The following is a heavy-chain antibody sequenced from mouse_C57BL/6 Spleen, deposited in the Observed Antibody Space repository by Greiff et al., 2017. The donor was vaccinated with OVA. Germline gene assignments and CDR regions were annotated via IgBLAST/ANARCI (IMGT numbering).Heavy chain of an antibody. Sequence: EVKLVESGPGLVKPSQSLSLTCSVTGYSITSGYYWNWIRQFPGNKLEWMGYISYDGSNNYNPSLKNRISITRDTSKNQFFLKLNSVTTEDTATYYCARGGFITTVVENWYFDVWGTGTTVTVSS. CDR2: ISYDGSN. J-gene: IGHJ1*03. CDR1: GYSITSGYY. V-gene: IGHV3-6*01. CDR3: ARGGFITTVVENWYFDV. D-gene: IGHD1-1*01.